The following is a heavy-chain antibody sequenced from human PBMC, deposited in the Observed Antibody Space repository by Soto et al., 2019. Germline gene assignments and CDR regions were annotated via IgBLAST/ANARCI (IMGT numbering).Heavy chain of an antibody. CDR1: GFTFSSYG. V-gene: IGHV3-30*18. J-gene: IGHJ4*02. CDR3: AKDTGEYYDILTGSLGPVIY. Sequence: PGGSLRLSCAASGFTFSSYGMHWVRQAPGKGLEWVAVISYDGSNKYYADSVKGRFTISRDNSKNTLYLQMNSLRAEDTAVYYCAKDTGEYYDILTGSLGPVIYWGQGTLVTVSS. D-gene: IGHD3-9*01. CDR2: ISYDGSNK.